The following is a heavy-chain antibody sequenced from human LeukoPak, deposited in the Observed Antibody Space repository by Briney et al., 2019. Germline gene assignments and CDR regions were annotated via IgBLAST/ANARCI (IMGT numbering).Heavy chain of an antibody. J-gene: IGHJ4*02. Sequence: ASLNVSSKASRYTFTIYSTSCVRQTPGQGLEWMGWISAYNGNTNYAQKLQGRVTMTTDTSTSTAYMELRSLRSDDTAVYYCATAAGAAGGTGIDYWGQGTLVTVSS. V-gene: IGHV1-18*01. CDR1: RYTFTIYS. CDR2: ISAYNGNT. CDR3: ATAAGAAGGTGIDY. D-gene: IGHD6-13*01.